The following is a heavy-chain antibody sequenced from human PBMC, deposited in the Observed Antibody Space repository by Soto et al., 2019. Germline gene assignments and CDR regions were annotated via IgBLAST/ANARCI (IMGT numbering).Heavy chain of an antibody. Sequence: ASVNFSVKASGYTFTSYGISWVRKAPGQGLGWMGWISAYNGKTNYAKKLQGRVNMTTDTSTSKAYMERRSLRSEATAVYYCARDLKPPPRAVAFYIW. CDR2: ISAYNGKT. V-gene: IGHV1-18*01. CDR3: ARDLKPPPRAVAFYI. CDR1: GYTFTSYG. J-gene: IGHJ3*02.